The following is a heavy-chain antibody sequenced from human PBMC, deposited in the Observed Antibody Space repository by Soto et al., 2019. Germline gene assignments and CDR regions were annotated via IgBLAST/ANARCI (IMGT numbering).Heavy chain of an antibody. CDR1: GFTFSSYG. D-gene: IGHD2-21*01. J-gene: IGHJ6*02. V-gene: IGHV3-30*18. Sequence: SLRLSCAASGFTFSSYGIHWVRQAPGKGLEWVAVISYDGRNKYFADSVKGRFTISRDNSKNTLYLQMNSLRPEDTAVYYCAKEHIGISYGLDVWGQGTTVTVSS. CDR3: AKEHIGISYGLDV. CDR2: ISYDGRNK.